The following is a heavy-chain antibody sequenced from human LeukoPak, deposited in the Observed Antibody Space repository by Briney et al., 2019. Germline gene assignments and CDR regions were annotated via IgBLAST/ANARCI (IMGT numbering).Heavy chain of an antibody. Sequence: GGSLRLSCAASGFTFSSYAMSWVRQAPGKGLEWVSAISGSGGSTYYADSVKGRFTISRDNSKNTLYLQMNSLRAEDTALYYCAKVDPEAVAGTTIDYWGQGTLVTVSS. D-gene: IGHD6-19*01. CDR3: AKVDPEAVAGTTIDY. J-gene: IGHJ4*02. CDR2: ISGSGGST. CDR1: GFTFSSYA. V-gene: IGHV3-23*01.